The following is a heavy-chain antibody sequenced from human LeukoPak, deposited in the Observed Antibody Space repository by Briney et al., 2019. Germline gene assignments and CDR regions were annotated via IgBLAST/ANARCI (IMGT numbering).Heavy chain of an antibody. Sequence: SETLSLTCTVSGGSISSYYWSWIRQPPGKGLEWIGYIYYSGSTNYNPSLKSRVIISVDTSKDQFSLNLTSVTAADTAVYYCSRGNGAFSPFGYWGQGTLVTVPS. CDR3: SRGNGAFSPFGY. J-gene: IGHJ4*02. V-gene: IGHV4-59*12. CDR2: IYYSGST. CDR1: GGSISSYY. D-gene: IGHD2-8*01.